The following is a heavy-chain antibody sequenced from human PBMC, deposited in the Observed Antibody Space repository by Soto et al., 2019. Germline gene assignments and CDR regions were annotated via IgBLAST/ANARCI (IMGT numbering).Heavy chain of an antibody. D-gene: IGHD3-22*01. CDR3: TTDSYITSIIVRFDY. Sequence: PSETLRLSCAASGFTFSNAWINWVRQAPGKGLEWVGRVKSKNDGGTTDFAAPVKGRFAISRDDSKNMVYLEMNSLQTEDTAIYYCTTDSYITSIIVRFDYWGHGTLVTVS. CDR1: GFTFSNAW. V-gene: IGHV3-15*07. CDR2: VKSKNDGGTT. J-gene: IGHJ4*01.